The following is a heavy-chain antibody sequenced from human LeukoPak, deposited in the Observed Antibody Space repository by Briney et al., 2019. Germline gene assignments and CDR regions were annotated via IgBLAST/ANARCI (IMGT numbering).Heavy chain of an antibody. V-gene: IGHV3-30*18. D-gene: IGHD5-12*01. Sequence: PGRSLRLSCAASGFTFSSYGMHWVRQAPGKGLEWVAVISYDGSNKYYADSVKGRFTISRDNSKNTLYLQMNSLRAEDTAVYYCAKVLGGYDSSDYWGQGTLVTVSS. CDR1: GFTFSSYG. CDR2: ISYDGSNK. J-gene: IGHJ4*02. CDR3: AKVLGGYDSSDY.